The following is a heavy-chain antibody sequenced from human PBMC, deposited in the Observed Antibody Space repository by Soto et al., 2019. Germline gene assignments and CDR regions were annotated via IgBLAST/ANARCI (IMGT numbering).Heavy chain of an antibody. CDR2: ISGSGGST. D-gene: IGHD1-26*01. J-gene: IGHJ4*02. V-gene: IGHV3-23*01. Sequence: GGSLRLSCAASVFTFSSYAMSWVRQAPGKGLEWVSAISGSGGSTYYADSVKGRFTISRDNSKNTLYLQMNSLRAEDTAVYYCAKDLTFIVGATRVTYWGQGTLVTVSS. CDR3: AKDLTFIVGATRVTY. CDR1: VFTFSSYA.